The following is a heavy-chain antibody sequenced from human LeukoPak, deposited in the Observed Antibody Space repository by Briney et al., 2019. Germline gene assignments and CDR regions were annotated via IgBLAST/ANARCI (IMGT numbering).Heavy chain of an antibody. J-gene: IGHJ6*02. CDR3: ARQSDPYYHYGLDF. CDR1: GGSIKNYY. V-gene: IGHV4-59*01. CDR2: VYYTGTT. Sequence: SETLSLTCALSGGSIKNYYWSWIRQPLGKGLEWIGYVYYTGTTSYNPSLKSGVTISVETSKNQFSLTLNTVTAADTAVYHSARQSDPYYHYGLDFWGQGTTVIVSS.